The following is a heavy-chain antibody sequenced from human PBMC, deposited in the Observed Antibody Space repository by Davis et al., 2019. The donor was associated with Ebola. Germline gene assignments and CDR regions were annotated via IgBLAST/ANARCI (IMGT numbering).Heavy chain of an antibody. D-gene: IGHD4-17*01. Sequence: GESLKISCATSGFTFSDYAIHWVRQAPGKGLEWVAVISYDGSNKYYADSVRGRFTISRDNSKNALNLQMNSLRPEDTAVYYCARTSPNGDFTYYFDHWGQGTLVTVSS. J-gene: IGHJ4*02. CDR3: ARTSPNGDFTYYFDH. CDR1: GFTFSDYA. CDR2: ISYDGSNK. V-gene: IGHV3-30*17.